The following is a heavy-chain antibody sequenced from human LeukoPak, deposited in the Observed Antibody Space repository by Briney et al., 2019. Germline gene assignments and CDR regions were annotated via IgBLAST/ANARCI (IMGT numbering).Heavy chain of an antibody. CDR3: ARQTGSGLFILP. D-gene: IGHD3/OR15-3a*01. CDR1: GVSISSSNSY. V-gene: IGHV4-39*01. CDR2: IYYSGNT. J-gene: IGHJ4*02. Sequence: PSETLSLTCTVSGVSISSSNSYWGWIRQPPGKGLEWIGRIYYSGNTYYNASLKSQVSISIDTSKNQFSLRLTSVTAADTAVYYCARQTGSGLFILPGGQGTLVTVPS.